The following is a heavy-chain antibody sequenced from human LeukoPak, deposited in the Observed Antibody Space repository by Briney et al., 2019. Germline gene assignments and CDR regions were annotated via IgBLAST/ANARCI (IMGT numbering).Heavy chain of an antibody. V-gene: IGHV3-30*18. CDR2: ISNDESKK. CDR3: AKDRYSYAFEYFES. CDR1: GFTFSSYG. J-gene: IGHJ4*02. D-gene: IGHD3-16*01. Sequence: PGGSLRLSCAASGFTFSSYGMHWVRQAPGKGLEWMAVISNDESKKYYADSVKGRFTISRDNSKNTLFLQVSSLGAEDTAVYYCAKDRYSYAFEYFESWGQGTLVTVSS.